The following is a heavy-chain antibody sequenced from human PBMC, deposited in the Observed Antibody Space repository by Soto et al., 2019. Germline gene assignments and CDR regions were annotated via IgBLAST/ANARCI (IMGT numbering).Heavy chain of an antibody. CDR1: GYSFTSYW. J-gene: IGHJ5*02. Sequence: EVQLVQSGAEVKKPGESLRISCKGSGYSFTSYWISWVRQMPGKGLEWMGRIDPSDSYTNYSPSFQGHVTISADKSISTAYRQWSSLKASDTAMYYCARQEGYLSSGRGWFDPWGQGTLVTVSS. D-gene: IGHD6-19*01. V-gene: IGHV5-10-1*03. CDR3: ARQEGYLSSGRGWFDP. CDR2: IDPSDSYT.